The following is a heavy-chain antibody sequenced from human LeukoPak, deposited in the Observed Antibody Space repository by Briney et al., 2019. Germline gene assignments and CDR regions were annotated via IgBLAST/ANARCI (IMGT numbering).Heavy chain of an antibody. CDR2: IYATGST. CDR1: GDFFRSYW. D-gene: IGHD1-26*01. J-gene: IGHJ4*02. V-gene: IGHV4-4*07. CDR3: ARQGYTASYYFLDS. Sequence: PSETLSLTCGVSGDFFRSYWWGWVRQPAGKGLEWIGRIYATGSTNFNPSLKSRLTMSMDTSTNQFSLKLTSVTAADTAVYFCARQGYTASYYFLDSWSQGILVTVSS.